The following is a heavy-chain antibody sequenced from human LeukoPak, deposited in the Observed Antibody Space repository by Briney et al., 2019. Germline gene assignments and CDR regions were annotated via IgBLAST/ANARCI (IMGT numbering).Heavy chain of an antibody. V-gene: IGHV3-9*01. J-gene: IGHJ4*02. Sequence: GGSLRLSCAASGLTFDDYAMHWVRQAPGKGLEWVSGISWNSGSIGYADSVKGRFTISRDNAKNSLYLQMNSLRAEDTALYYCAKELGSSGWYGGAGYFDYWGQGTLVTVSS. CDR1: GLTFDDYA. CDR2: ISWNSGSI. D-gene: IGHD6-19*01. CDR3: AKELGSSGWYGGAGYFDY.